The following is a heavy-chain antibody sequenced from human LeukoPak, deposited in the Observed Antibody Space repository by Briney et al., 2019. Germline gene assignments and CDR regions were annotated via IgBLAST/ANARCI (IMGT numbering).Heavy chain of an antibody. J-gene: IGHJ4*02. D-gene: IGHD7-27*01. V-gene: IGHV3-53*01. CDR1: GFTASSNC. CDR3: AREDGDPYSPFDY. Sequence: PGGSLRLSCAVSGFTASSNCMTWVRQALGKGLEWVSGIDSGHTTYYTDAVKCRITISRDNSSNTVYLQMNSLRAEDTAVYYWAREDGDPYSPFDYWGQGTLVTVSS. CDR2: IDSGHTT.